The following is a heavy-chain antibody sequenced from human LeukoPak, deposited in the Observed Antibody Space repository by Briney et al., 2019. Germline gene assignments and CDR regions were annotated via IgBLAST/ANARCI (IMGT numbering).Heavy chain of an antibody. CDR3: ARHVGYYDTSSNFRDY. V-gene: IGHV4-39*01. J-gene: IGHJ4*02. CDR2: MYYTGST. Sequence: PSETLSLTCTVSGGSVSSSNYYWGWIRQPPGKGLEWIGSMYYTGSTYYNPSLKSRVPISVDTSKTQFSLKLSSVTAADTAVYYCARHVGYYDTSSNFRDYWGQGTLVSVSS. D-gene: IGHD3-22*01. CDR1: GGSVSSSNYY.